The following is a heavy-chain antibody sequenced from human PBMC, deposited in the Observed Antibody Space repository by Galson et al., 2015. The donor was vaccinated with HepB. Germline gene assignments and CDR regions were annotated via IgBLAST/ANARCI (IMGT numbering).Heavy chain of an antibody. J-gene: IGHJ4*02. CDR3: ATTPIHYYDSSGAHY. CDR1: GYTLTELS. V-gene: IGHV1-24*01. CDR2: FDPEDGET. D-gene: IGHD3-22*01. Sequence: SVKVSCKVSGYTLTELSMHWVRQAPGKGLEWMGGFDPEDGETIYAQKFQGRVTMTEDTSTDTAYMELSSLRSEDTAVYYCATTPIHYYDSSGAHYWGQGTLVTVSS.